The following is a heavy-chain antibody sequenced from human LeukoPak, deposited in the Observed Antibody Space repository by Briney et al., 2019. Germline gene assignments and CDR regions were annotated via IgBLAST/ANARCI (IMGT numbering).Heavy chain of an antibody. Sequence: PGGSLRLSCAASGFTFSDYYMNWIRQAPGKGLEWISFISNRGDTIYYADSVKGRFTTSRDNTKNSLYLQMNSLRAEDTAVYYCARKLSGCYFDYWGQGTLVTVSS. CDR2: ISNRGDTI. J-gene: IGHJ4*02. CDR3: ARKLSGCYFDY. D-gene: IGHD1-26*01. CDR1: GFTFSDYY. V-gene: IGHV3-11*01.